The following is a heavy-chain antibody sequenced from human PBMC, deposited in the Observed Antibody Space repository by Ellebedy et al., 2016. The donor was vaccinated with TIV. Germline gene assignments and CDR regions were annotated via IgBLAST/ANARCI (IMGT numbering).Heavy chain of an antibody. Sequence: PGGSLRLSCATSGFTFSGYWMSWVRQAPGKGLEWVANIKEDGSDKYYVGSVKGRFTISRDNTKNSLYLQMNSLRAEDTAVYFCARENGYYFDYWGQGTLVIVSS. CDR1: GFTFSGYW. J-gene: IGHJ4*02. D-gene: IGHD6-25*01. CDR3: ARENGYYFDY. V-gene: IGHV3-7*01. CDR2: IKEDGSDK.